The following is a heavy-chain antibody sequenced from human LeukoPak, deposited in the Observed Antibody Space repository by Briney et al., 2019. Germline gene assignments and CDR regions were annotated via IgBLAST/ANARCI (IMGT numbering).Heavy chain of an antibody. CDR2: ISGSGGSI. CDR3: ATDRDNSDWQKRFDS. V-gene: IGHV3-23*01. J-gene: IGHJ4*02. Sequence: GGSLRLSCTASGITFSSYAMSWVREAPGKGLEWVSAISGSGGSIFYADYVKGSITIARDNAKNSLHLQMNSLRAEDAAVYYCATDRDNSDWQKRFDSWGQGTLVTVSS. CDR1: GITFSSYA. D-gene: IGHD2-21*02.